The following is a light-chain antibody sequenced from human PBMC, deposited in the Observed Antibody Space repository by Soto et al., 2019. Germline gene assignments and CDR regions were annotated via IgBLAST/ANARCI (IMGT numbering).Light chain of an antibody. CDR3: QQHDSYSWT. Sequence: DIQMTQSPSTLSASVGERVTITCRASQSVSNWLAWYQQKPGKAPNLLIYDVSSLESGVPSRFSGSGSGTEFILTISSLQPDDFATYYCQQHDSYSWTFGQGTKVDIK. V-gene: IGKV1-5*01. J-gene: IGKJ1*01. CDR1: QSVSNW. CDR2: DVS.